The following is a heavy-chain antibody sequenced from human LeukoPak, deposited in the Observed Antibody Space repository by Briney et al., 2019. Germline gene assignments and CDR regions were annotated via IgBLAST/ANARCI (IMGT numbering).Heavy chain of an antibody. CDR1: GGSISSSSYY. D-gene: IGHD6-19*01. Sequence: SETLSLTCTVSGGSISSSSYYWSWIRQPPGKGLEWIGYIYYSGSTNYNPSLKSRVTISVDTSKNQFSLKLSSVTAADTAVYYCAREISPVTGYSSGWRLFDYWGQGTLVTVSS. CDR2: IYYSGST. CDR3: AREISPVTGYSSGWRLFDY. V-gene: IGHV4-61*01. J-gene: IGHJ4*02.